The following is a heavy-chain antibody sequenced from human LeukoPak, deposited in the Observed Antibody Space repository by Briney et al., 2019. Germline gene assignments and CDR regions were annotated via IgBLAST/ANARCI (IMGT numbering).Heavy chain of an antibody. D-gene: IGHD3-22*01. CDR1: GGTFSSYA. CDR3: ARPRSSGYYDDAFDI. V-gene: IGHV1-69*04. Sequence: AASVKVSCKASGGTFSSYAISWVRQAPGQGLEWMGRIIPILGIANYAQKFQGRVTITADKSTSTAYMELSSPRSEDTAVYYCARPRSSGYYDDAFDIWGQGTMVTVSS. J-gene: IGHJ3*02. CDR2: IIPILGIA.